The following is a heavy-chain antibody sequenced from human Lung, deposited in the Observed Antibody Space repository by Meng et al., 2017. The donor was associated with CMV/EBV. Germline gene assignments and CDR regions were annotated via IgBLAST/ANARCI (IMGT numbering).Heavy chain of an antibody. CDR2: ISGSGSTI. J-gene: IGHJ6*02. V-gene: IGHV3-48*03. CDR3: ARDRSDVFGEV. CDR1: GSTFSSYE. Sequence: GESLKISCAASGSTFSSYEMNWVRQAPGKGLEWISYISGSGSTIKYADSVKGRFTISRDNAKNSLYLQMNSLRAEDTAVYYCARDRSDVFGEVWGQGTPVTVSS. D-gene: IGHD3-3*01.